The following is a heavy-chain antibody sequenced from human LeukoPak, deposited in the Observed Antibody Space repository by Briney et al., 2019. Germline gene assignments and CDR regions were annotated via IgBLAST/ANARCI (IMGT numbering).Heavy chain of an antibody. CDR3: ARRDGAIFGFDF. D-gene: IGHD3-3*02. CDR1: GGSISSGGYS. V-gene: IGHV4-30-2*01. Sequence: SETLSLTCAVSGGSISSGGYSWSWIRQPPGKGLEWIGFGYHSGITYYNPSLQSRITISVDKSKNQFSLKLSSVTAADTAVYYCARRDGAIFGFDFWGQGTLVTVSS. J-gene: IGHJ4*02. CDR2: GYHSGIT.